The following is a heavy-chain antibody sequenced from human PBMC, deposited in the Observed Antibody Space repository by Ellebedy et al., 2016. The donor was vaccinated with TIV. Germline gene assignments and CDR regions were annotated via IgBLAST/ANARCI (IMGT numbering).Heavy chain of an antibody. D-gene: IGHD5-18*01. CDR2: IVGTGA. CDR3: AKDRTPGDGYWVFDN. J-gene: IGHJ4*02. Sequence: PGGSLRLSCAASGLTFSNNAMSWVRQAPGKGLEWVSGIVGTGAQRYADSVKGRFTISRDNSKNTVDLQMNSLRAEDTAVYFCAKDRTPGDGYWVFDNWGQGTLVTVSS. CDR1: GLTFSNNA. V-gene: IGHV3-23*01.